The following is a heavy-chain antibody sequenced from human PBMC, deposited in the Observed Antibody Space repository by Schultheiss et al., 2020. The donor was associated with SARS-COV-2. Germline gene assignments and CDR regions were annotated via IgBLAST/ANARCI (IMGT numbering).Heavy chain of an antibody. Sequence: GGSLRLSCAASGFTFSSYGIHWVRQAPGKGLEWVAIISYDGSNKYYADSVKGRFTISRDNSKNTLYLQMNSLRAEDTAVYYCARDPYQLPPRYYYGMDVWGQGTTVTVSS. CDR1: GFTFSSYG. J-gene: IGHJ6*02. D-gene: IGHD2-2*01. CDR3: ARDPYQLPPRYYYGMDV. V-gene: IGHV3-30*19. CDR2: ISYDGSNK.